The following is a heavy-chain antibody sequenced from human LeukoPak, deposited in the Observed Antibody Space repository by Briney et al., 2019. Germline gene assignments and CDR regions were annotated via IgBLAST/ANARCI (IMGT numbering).Heavy chain of an antibody. D-gene: IGHD2-2*02. Sequence: GGSLRLSCVGSGFTFRSHAMSWVRQAPEKGLEFVSGIYENGGTTYYADSVKGRFSISRDNSKNTLYLQMNSLRAEDTAVYYCARDSEIPPVDYWGQGTLVTVSS. CDR2: IYENGGTT. V-gene: IGHV3-23*01. CDR1: GFTFRSHA. CDR3: ARDSEIPPVDY. J-gene: IGHJ4*02.